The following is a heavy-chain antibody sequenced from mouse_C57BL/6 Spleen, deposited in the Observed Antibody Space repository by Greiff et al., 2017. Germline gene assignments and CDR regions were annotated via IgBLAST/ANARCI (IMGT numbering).Heavy chain of an antibody. J-gene: IGHJ1*03. D-gene: IGHD2-3*01. CDR2: INPGSGGT. V-gene: IGHV1-54*01. Sequence: QVQLQQSGAELVRPGTSVKVSCKASGYAFTNYLIEWVKQRPGQGLEWIGVINPGSGGTNYNEKFKGKATLTADKSSSTAYMQLSSLTSEDSAVYCCARSGDGYYVWYFDVWGTGTTVTVSS. CDR1: GYAFTNYL. CDR3: ARSGDGYYVWYFDV.